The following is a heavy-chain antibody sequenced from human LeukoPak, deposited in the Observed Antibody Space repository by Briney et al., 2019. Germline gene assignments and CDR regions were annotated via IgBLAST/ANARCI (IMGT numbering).Heavy chain of an antibody. CDR3: ARHLVGFGSSDS. CDR1: GGSINRSGSY. V-gene: IGHV4-39*01. D-gene: IGHD2-8*02. J-gene: IGHJ5*01. CDR2: LYSSGHA. Sequence: PSETLSLTCTVSGGSINRSGSYWGWIRQPPGKGLVWIGTLYSSGHAYYNPSLKSRVSISVDMSKSQFSLNLTSVTATDTAVYYCARHLVGFGSSDSWGQGTLVGVSS.